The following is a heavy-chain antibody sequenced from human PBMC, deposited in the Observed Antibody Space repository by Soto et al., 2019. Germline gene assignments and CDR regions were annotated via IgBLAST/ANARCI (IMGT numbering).Heavy chain of an antibody. Sequence: GGSLRLSCAASGFTFSNSWLSWVRQAPGKGLEWVANINQDGTDKYYVDSVKGRFTISRDNSKNTLYLQMNSLRAEDTAVYYCAREQENAYYYDGSGYYSPYFDYWGQGTLVTVSS. D-gene: IGHD3-22*01. V-gene: IGHV3-7*01. J-gene: IGHJ4*02. CDR3: AREQENAYYYDGSGYYSPYFDY. CDR2: INQDGTDK. CDR1: GFTFSNSW.